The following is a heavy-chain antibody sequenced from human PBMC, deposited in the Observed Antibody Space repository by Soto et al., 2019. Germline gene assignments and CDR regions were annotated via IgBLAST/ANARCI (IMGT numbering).Heavy chain of an antibody. V-gene: IGHV3-23*01. D-gene: IGHD3-3*01. CDR1: GFTFSTYA. Sequence: GGSLRLSCAASGFTFSTYAMIWVRKAPGKGLEWVSGIGVDGFNTYYADSVKGRFTISRDNSKNTLYLQMNSLRAEDTAVYYCSESRYCDFWSGYDLAAFDIWGQGTMVTVSS. CDR2: IGVDGFNT. CDR3: SESRYCDFWSGYDLAAFDI. J-gene: IGHJ3*02.